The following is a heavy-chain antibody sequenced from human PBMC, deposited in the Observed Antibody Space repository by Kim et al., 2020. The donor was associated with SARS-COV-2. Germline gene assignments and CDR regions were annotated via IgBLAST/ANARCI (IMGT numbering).Heavy chain of an antibody. V-gene: IGHV3-30*01. CDR3: ARVGREGVVPAANDY. Sequence: DSVKGRFTISRDNSKNTLYLQMNSLRAEDTAVYYCARVGREGVVPAANDYWGQGTLVTVSS. D-gene: IGHD2-2*01. J-gene: IGHJ4*02.